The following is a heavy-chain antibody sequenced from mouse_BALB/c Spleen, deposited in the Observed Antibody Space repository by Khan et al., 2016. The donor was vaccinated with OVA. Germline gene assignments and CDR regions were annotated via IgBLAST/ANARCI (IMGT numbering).Heavy chain of an antibody. CDR2: ISYSGNP. D-gene: IGHD2-4*01. Sequence: EVQLQESGPGLVKPSQSLSLTCTVTGYSITSEYTWNWIRQLPGNKLEWMGFISYSGNPRYNPSLKSRISIHQDTSKNQFFLQWNSVTSEDTATYYCARKDYYDYDPFPYWGQGTLVTVAA. V-gene: IGHV3-2*02. CDR3: ARKDYYDYDPFPY. J-gene: IGHJ3*01. CDR1: GYSITSEYT.